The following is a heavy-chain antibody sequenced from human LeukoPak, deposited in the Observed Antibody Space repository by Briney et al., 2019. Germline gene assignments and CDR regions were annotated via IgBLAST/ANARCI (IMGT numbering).Heavy chain of an antibody. V-gene: IGHV1-2*02. CDR2: INPNNGGT. D-gene: IGHD3-10*01. CDR3: ARDNLWFGEEDY. CDR1: GNTFTGYY. Sequence: GASVKVSCKASGNTFTGYYMHWVRQAPGQGLEWMGWINPNNGGTNYAQKFQGRVTMTRDTSINTAYMELSRLRSDDTAVYYCARDNLWFGEEDYWGQGTLVTVSS. J-gene: IGHJ4*02.